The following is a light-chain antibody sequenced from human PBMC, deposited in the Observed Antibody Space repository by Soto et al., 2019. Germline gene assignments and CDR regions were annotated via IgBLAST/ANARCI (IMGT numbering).Light chain of an antibody. V-gene: IGLV8-61*01. Sequence: QTVVTQEPSFSVSPGGTVTLTCGLSSGSVSTTYYPSWYQQTPRQAPRTLIYSTSTRSSGVPDRFSGSILGNKAALTITGAQADDESDYYCVLYMGSGIPVFGGGTKLTVL. CDR3: VLYMGSGIPV. CDR2: STS. CDR1: SGSVSTTYY. J-gene: IGLJ2*01.